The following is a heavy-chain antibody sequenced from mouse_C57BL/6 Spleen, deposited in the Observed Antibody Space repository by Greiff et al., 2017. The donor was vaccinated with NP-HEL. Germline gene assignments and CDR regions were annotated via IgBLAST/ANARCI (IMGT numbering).Heavy chain of an antibody. J-gene: IGHJ2*01. CDR1: GFSLTSYG. D-gene: IGHD2-4*01. CDR2: IWSGGST. CDR3: ARNFDYDVGDYFDY. Sequence: VQGVESGPGLVQPSQSLSITCTVSGFSLTSYGVHWVRQSPGKGLEWLGVIWSGGSTDYNAAFISRLSISKDNSKSQVFFKMNSLQADDTAIYYCARNFDYDVGDYFDYWGQGTTLTVSS. V-gene: IGHV2-2*01.